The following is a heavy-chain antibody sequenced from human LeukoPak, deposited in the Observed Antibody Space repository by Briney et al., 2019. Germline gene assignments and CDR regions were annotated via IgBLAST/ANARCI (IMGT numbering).Heavy chain of an antibody. CDR3: TRDSGTYDWLDP. D-gene: IGHD1-26*01. V-gene: IGHV3-73*01. J-gene: IGHJ5*02. Sequence: GGSLRLSCAASGFTFSGSAIHWVRQSSGKGLEWVGHIDKKDNFYATTSAASVTGRFTISRDDSKNTAYLQMNSLKTEDTALYYCTRDSGTYDWLDPWGQGTLVTVSS. CDR2: IDKKDNFYAT. CDR1: GFTFSGSA.